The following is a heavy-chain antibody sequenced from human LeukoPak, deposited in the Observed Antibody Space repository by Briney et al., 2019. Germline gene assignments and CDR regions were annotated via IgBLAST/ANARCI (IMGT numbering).Heavy chain of an antibody. Sequence: GGSLRLSCAASGFTFSNYWMHWVRQAPGKGLVWVSRINSDGINTSYVDSVKGRFTISRDNAKNTLNLQMNSLRAEDTAVYYCARDLGQYYDTSDNWFDPWGQGTLVTVSS. V-gene: IGHV3-74*01. CDR2: INSDGINT. J-gene: IGHJ5*02. CDR1: GFTFSNYW. CDR3: ARDLGQYYDTSDNWFDP. D-gene: IGHD3-22*01.